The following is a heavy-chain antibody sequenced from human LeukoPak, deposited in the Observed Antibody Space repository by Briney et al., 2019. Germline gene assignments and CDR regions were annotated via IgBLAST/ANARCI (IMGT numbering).Heavy chain of an antibody. Sequence: GGSLRLSCAASGFTFSNYWMHWVRQAPGKGLVWVSRINSDGINTSYVDSVKGRFTISRDNAKNTLNLQMNSLRAEDTAVYYCARDLGQYYDTSDNWFDPWGQGTLVTVSS. V-gene: IGHV3-74*01. CDR2: INSDGINT. J-gene: IGHJ5*02. CDR1: GFTFSNYW. CDR3: ARDLGQYYDTSDNWFDP. D-gene: IGHD3-22*01.